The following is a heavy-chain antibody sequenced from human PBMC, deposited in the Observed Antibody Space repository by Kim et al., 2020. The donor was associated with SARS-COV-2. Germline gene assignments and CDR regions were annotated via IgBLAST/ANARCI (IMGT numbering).Heavy chain of an antibody. V-gene: IGHV3-30*04. D-gene: IGHD5-18*01. Sequence: GGSLRLSCAASGFTFSSYTMNWVRQAPGKGLEWVAVICYDGRYKYYADSVKGRFTISRDNSKNTLYLQMNSLRAEDTAVYYCAGVTAMGTLYGMDVWGQGTTLTASS. CDR2: ICYDGRYK. CDR1: GFTFSSYT. CDR3: AGVTAMGTLYGMDV. J-gene: IGHJ6*02.